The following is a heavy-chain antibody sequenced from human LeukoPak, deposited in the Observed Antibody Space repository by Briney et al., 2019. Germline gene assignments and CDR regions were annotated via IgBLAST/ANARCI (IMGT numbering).Heavy chain of an antibody. Sequence: SETPSLTCAVSGYSISSGYYWGWIRPPPGKGLEWIGSIYHSGSTYYNPSLKSRVTISVDTSKNQFSLKLSSVTAADTAVYYCARDIVVVPAAIRGWFDPWGQGTLVTVSS. CDR1: GYSISSGYY. CDR3: ARDIVVVPAAIRGWFDP. CDR2: IYHSGST. J-gene: IGHJ5*02. D-gene: IGHD2-2*02. V-gene: IGHV4-38-2*02.